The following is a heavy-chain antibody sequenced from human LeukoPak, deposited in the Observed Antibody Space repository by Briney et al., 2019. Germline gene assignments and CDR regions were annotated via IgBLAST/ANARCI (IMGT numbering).Heavy chain of an antibody. CDR3: ARLRLYCSGGSCLYYFDY. J-gene: IGHJ4*02. Sequence: PGASVKVSCKASGYTLTGYYMHWVRQAPGQGLEWMGWISAYNGNTNYAQKLQGRVTMTTDTSTSTAYMELRSLRSDDTAVYYCARLRLYCSGGSCLYYFDYWGQGTLVTVSS. CDR2: ISAYNGNT. D-gene: IGHD2-15*01. CDR1: GYTLTGYY. V-gene: IGHV1-18*04.